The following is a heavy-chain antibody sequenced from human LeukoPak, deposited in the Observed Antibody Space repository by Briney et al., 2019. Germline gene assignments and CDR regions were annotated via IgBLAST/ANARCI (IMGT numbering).Heavy chain of an antibody. D-gene: IGHD6-19*01. CDR1: GYTFTSYG. V-gene: IGHV1-18*01. CDR3: ARDRDGSGWYGY. Sequence: ASVKVSCKASGYTFTSYGISWVRQAPGQGLEWMGWISAYNGNTTYAQKRQGRVTMTTDTSTSTASMELRSLRSDDTAVYYCARDRDGSGWYGYWGQGTLVTVSS. CDR2: ISAYNGNT. J-gene: IGHJ4*02.